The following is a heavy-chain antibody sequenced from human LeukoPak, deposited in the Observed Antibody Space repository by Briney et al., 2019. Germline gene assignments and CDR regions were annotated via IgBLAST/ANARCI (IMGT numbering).Heavy chain of an antibody. J-gene: IGHJ2*01. CDR1: EFTFSRYS. Sequence: GGSLRLSCAASEFTFSRYSMNWVRQAPGKGLEWVSSISATGIYRYYVDSVKGRFTISRDNAKNSLYLQMNSLRAEDTAVYYCARAPVYYDESSGYLKTSNWYFDLWGRGTLVTVSS. D-gene: IGHD3-22*01. CDR2: ISATGIYR. V-gene: IGHV3-21*01. CDR3: ARAPVYYDESSGYLKTSNWYFDL.